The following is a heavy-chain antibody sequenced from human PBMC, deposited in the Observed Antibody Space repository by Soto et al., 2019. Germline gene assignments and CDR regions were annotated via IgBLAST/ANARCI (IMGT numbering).Heavy chain of an antibody. J-gene: IGHJ4*02. Sequence: SETLSLTCTVSGGSISSGGYYWSWIRQHPGKGLEWIGYIYYSGSTYYNPSLKSRVTISVDTSKNPFSLKLSSVTAADTAVYYCARESKGDSNPFDYWGQGTLVTVSS. CDR2: IYYSGST. CDR3: ARESKGDSNPFDY. V-gene: IGHV4-31*03. D-gene: IGHD2-21*02. CDR1: GGSISSGGYY.